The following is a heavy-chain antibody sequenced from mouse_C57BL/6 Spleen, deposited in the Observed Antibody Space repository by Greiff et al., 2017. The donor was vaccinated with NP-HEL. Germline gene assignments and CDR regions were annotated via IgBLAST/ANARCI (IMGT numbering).Heavy chain of an antibody. CDR3: TRDQNDYYAMDY. CDR1: GFTFSSYA. CDR2: ISSGGDYI. Sequence: EVKLMESGEGLVKPGGSLKLSCAASGFTFSSYAMSWVRQTPEKRLEWVAYISSGGDYIYYADTVKGRFTISRDNARNTLYLQMSSLKSEDTAMYYCTRDQNDYYAMDYWGQGTSVTVSS. V-gene: IGHV5-9-1*02. J-gene: IGHJ4*01.